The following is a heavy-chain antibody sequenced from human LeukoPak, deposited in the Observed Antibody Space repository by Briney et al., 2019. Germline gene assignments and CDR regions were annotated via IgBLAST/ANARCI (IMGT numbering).Heavy chain of an antibody. CDR1: GYTFTSYY. Sequence: GASVKVSCKASGYTFTSYYMHWVRQAPGQGLEWMGIINPSGGSTSYAQKFQGRVTMTRDMSTSTVYMELSSLRSEDTAVYYCARANLAAADKPLGSAFDIWGQGTMVTVSS. V-gene: IGHV1-46*01. CDR2: INPSGGST. CDR3: ARANLAAADKPLGSAFDI. D-gene: IGHD6-13*01. J-gene: IGHJ3*02.